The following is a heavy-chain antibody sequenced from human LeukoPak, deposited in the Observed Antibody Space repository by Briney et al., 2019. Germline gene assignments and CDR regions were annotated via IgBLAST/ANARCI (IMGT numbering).Heavy chain of an antibody. V-gene: IGHV3-33*06. CDR1: GFTLSSYG. CDR3: AKDHYYDSSRYHLEYFQH. J-gene: IGHJ1*01. D-gene: IGHD3-22*01. Sequence: PGRSLRLSCAASGFTLSSYGMHWVRQAPGKWLEWVAVIWYDGSNKYYADSVKGRFTISRDNSKNTLYLQMNSLRADDTAVYYCAKDHYYDSSRYHLEYFQHWGQGTLVTVSS. CDR2: IWYDGSNK.